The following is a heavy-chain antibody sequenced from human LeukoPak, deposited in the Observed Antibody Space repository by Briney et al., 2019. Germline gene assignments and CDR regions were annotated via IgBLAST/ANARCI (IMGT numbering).Heavy chain of an antibody. CDR3: ARDTPWEVVTAMLAPFDY. CDR2: ISSSSSYI. Sequence: GGSLRLSCAASGFTFSDYYMNWVRQAPGKGLEWVSSISSSSSYIYYADSVKGRFTISRDNAKNSLYLQMNSLRAEDTAVYYCARDTPWEVVTAMLAPFDYWGQGTLVTVSS. V-gene: IGHV3-21*01. CDR1: GFTFSDYY. J-gene: IGHJ4*02. D-gene: IGHD2-21*02.